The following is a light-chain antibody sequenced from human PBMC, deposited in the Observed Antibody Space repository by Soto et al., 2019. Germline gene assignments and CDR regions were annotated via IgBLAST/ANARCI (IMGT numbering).Light chain of an antibody. J-gene: IGLJ7*01. CDR2: EVS. CDR3: GSYTTSTTLVV. CDR1: SRDVGAFNY. Sequence: QSVLTQPASVSGSPGQSIIISCTGTSRDVGAFNYVSWYQQHPGKAPKLLIYEVSNRPSGVSDRFSGSKSGITASLTISGLQPEDEADYYCGSYTTSTTLVVFGGGTQLTVL. V-gene: IGLV2-14*01.